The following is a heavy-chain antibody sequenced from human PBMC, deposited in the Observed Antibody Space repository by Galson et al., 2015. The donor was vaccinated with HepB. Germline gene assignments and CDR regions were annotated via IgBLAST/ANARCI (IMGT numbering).Heavy chain of an antibody. J-gene: IGHJ4*02. CDR1: GYTFTSNG. D-gene: IGHD4/OR15-4a*01. V-gene: IGHV1-18*04. CDR2: ISAYGGNT. CDR3: SIVRDYRFDY. Sequence: SVKVSCKASGYTFTSNGISWVRQTPRQGLEWLGWISAYGGNTKNAQKYQGRITLTSDTSTSTAYMELRSLRSDDTAVYYCSIVRDYRFDYWSQGTLVTVSS.